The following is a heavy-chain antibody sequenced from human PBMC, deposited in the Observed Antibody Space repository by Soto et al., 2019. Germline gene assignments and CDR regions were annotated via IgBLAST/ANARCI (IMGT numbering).Heavy chain of an antibody. CDR1: GFTFSSYW. J-gene: IGHJ6*03. Sequence: GGSLRLSCAASGFTFSSYWMHWVRQAPGKGLVWVSRINSDGSSTSYADSVKGRFTISRDNAKNTLYLQMNSLRAEDTAVYYCARVSRYCSSTSCPEGDYYYYMDVWGKGTTVTVSS. CDR2: INSDGSST. CDR3: ARVSRYCSSTSCPEGDYYYYMDV. D-gene: IGHD2-2*01. V-gene: IGHV3-74*01.